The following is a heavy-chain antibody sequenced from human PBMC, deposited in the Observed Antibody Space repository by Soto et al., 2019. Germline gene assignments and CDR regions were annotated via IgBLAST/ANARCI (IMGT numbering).Heavy chain of an antibody. CDR1: GGSISSGGYY. CDR3: AGAGGAEKYYDFWSAPPPWFDP. V-gene: IGHV4-31*03. CDR2: IYYSGST. D-gene: IGHD3-3*01. J-gene: IGHJ5*02. Sequence: SETLSLTCTVSGGSISSGGYYWSWIRQHPGKGLEWIGYIYYSGSTYYNPSLKSRVTISVDTSKNQFSLKLSSVTAADTAVYYCAGAGGAEKYYDFWSAPPPWFDPWGQGTLVTVSS.